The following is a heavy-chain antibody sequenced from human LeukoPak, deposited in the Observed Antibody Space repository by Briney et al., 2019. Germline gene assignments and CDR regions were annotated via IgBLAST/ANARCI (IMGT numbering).Heavy chain of an antibody. D-gene: IGHD2-2*01. CDR3: ARETDIVVVPAATSV. CDR1: GGSFSGYY. Sequence: SETLSLTCAVYGGSFSGYYWSWIRQPPGKGLEWIGEINHSGSTYYNPSLKSRVTISVDTSKNQFSLKLSSVTAADTAVYYCARETDIVVVPAATSVWGQGTLVTVSS. J-gene: IGHJ4*02. CDR2: INHSGST. V-gene: IGHV4-34*01.